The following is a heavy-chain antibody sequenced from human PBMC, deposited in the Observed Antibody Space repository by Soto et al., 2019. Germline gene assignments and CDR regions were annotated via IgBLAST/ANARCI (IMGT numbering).Heavy chain of an antibody. V-gene: IGHV3-21*06. J-gene: IGHJ4*02. CDR2: ISSTTNYI. CDR3: ARESEDLTSNFDY. CDR1: GFTFLSFR. Sequence: EVQLVESGGGLVKPGGPWGPPVPAFGFTFLSFRMNGFRQVQGRGFEWVSSISSTTNYIYYGDSMKGRFTISRDNAKNSLYLEMNSLRAEDTAVYYCARESEDLTSNFDYRGQGTLVTVSS.